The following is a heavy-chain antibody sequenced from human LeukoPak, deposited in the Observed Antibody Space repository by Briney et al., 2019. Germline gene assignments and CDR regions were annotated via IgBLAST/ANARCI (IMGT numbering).Heavy chain of an antibody. Sequence: GGSLRLSCAASGFTFSSYAMSWVRQAPGKGLEWVSAISGSGGSTYYADSVKGRFTISRDNAKNSLYLQMNSLRAEDTAVYYCANFQWPRYAFWGQGTLVTVSS. CDR1: GFTFSSYA. J-gene: IGHJ4*02. CDR2: ISGSGGST. V-gene: IGHV3-23*01. CDR3: ANFQWPRYAF. D-gene: IGHD5-12*01.